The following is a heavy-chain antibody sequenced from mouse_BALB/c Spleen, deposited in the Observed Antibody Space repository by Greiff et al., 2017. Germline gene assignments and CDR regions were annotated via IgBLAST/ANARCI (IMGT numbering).Heavy chain of an antibody. J-gene: IGHJ4*01. CDR2: INPGSGGT. Sequence: VKLMESGAELVRPGHSVKVSCTASGYAFTNYLIEWVKQMPGQGLEWIGVINPGSGGTNYNEKFKGKATLTADKYSSIAYMQISSLTSDDSAVYFCARGGSMDYWGQGTSVTVSS. V-gene: IGHV1-54*01. CDR3: ARGGSMDY. CDR1: GYAFTNYL.